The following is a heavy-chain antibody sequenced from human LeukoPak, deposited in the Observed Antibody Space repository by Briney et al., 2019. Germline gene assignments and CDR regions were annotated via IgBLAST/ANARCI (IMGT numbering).Heavy chain of an antibody. CDR3: ARDQCTSTSCYGYNWFDP. V-gene: IGHV3-74*01. J-gene: IGHJ5*02. D-gene: IGHD2-2*01. Sequence: PGGSLRLSCAASGFTFSSYWMHWVHQAPGKGLVWVSRINTDGSSTSYADSVKGRFTISRDNAKNTLYLQMNSLRAEDTAVYYCARDQCTSTSCYGYNWFDPWGQGTLVTVSS. CDR2: INTDGSST. CDR1: GFTFSSYW.